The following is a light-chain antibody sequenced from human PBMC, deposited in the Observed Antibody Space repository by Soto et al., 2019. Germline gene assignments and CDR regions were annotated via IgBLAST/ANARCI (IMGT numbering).Light chain of an antibody. CDR2: AAS. CDR3: QQLNSYPLT. CDR1: QGISSY. Sequence: DIQLTQSPSFLSASVGDRVTITCRASQGISSYLALYQQKPGKAPKLLIYAASTLQSGVPSRFSGSGSGTEFTLTISILQPEDFATYCCQQLNSYPLTFGGGTKVEIK. V-gene: IGKV1-9*01. J-gene: IGKJ4*02.